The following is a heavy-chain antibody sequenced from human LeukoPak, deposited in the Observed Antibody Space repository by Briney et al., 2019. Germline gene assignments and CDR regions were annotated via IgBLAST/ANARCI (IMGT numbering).Heavy chain of an antibody. J-gene: IGHJ4*02. Sequence: GGSLRLSCAASGFTFSGYWMGWVRQAPGKGLACVANIKTDGSETYYVDSVKGRFTISRDNAKNSLFLQMNSLRAEDTAIYYCVSAIRGSPIDYWGQGTLVSVPS. V-gene: IGHV3-7*01. CDR3: VSAIRGSPIDY. CDR1: GFTFSGYW. D-gene: IGHD3-10*01. CDR2: IKTDGSET.